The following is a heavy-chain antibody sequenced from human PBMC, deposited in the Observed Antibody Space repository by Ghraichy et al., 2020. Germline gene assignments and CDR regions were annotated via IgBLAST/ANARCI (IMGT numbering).Heavy chain of an antibody. CDR2: IYHSGST. J-gene: IGHJ4*02. CDR3: ARGNDGYATSLNY. V-gene: IGHV4-38-2*01. Sequence: SQTLSLTCAVSGYSISSGYYWGWIRQPPGKGLEWIGSIYHSGSTYYNPSLKSRVTISVDTSKNQFSLKLSSVTAADTAVYYCARGNDGYATSLNYWGQGTLVTVSS. D-gene: IGHD5-24*01. CDR1: GYSISSGYY.